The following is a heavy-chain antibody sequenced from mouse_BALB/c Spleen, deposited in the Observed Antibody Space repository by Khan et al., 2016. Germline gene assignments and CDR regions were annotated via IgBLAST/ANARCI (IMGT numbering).Heavy chain of an antibody. V-gene: IGHV3-2*02. CDR3: ATGYDSFWYFDV. CDR1: DYSITSEFA. J-gene: IGHJ1*01. CDR2: ISYSGST. Sequence: EVELVESGPGLVKPSQSLSLTCTVTDYSITSEFAWNWIRQFPGNKLEWMGYISYSGSTSYNPSLKSRISITRDTSKNQFFLQLNSVTTEDTATYFCATGYDSFWYFDVWGAGTAVSVSS. D-gene: IGHD2-2*01.